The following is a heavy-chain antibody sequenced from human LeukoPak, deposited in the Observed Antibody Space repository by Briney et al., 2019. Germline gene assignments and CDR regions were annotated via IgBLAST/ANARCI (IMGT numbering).Heavy chain of an antibody. D-gene: IGHD6-19*01. Sequence: PGRSLRLSCAASGFIVSTNYMIWVRQAPGKGLEWVSVIYSVGGTYYADSVRGRFTISRDNSKNMLYLQMNSLRAEDTAVYYCARDTPAGDFEYWDQGTLVTVSS. CDR2: IYSVGGT. V-gene: IGHV3-53*01. CDR3: ARDTPAGDFEY. J-gene: IGHJ4*02. CDR1: GFIVSTNY.